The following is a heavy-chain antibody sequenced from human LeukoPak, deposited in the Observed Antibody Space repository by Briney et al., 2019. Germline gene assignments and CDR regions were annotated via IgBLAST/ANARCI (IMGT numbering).Heavy chain of an antibody. V-gene: IGHV4-39*02. J-gene: IGHJ5*02. D-gene: IGHD6-13*01. CDR2: IYYSGST. CDR3: ARDKSGYSSSRFYNWFDP. CDR1: GGSISSSSYY. Sequence: PSETLSLTCTVSGGSISSSSYYWGWIRQPPGKGLEWIGSIYYSGSTYYNPSLKSRVTISVDTSKNQFSLKLSSVTAADTAVYYCARDKSGYSSSRFYNWFDPWGQGTLVTVSS.